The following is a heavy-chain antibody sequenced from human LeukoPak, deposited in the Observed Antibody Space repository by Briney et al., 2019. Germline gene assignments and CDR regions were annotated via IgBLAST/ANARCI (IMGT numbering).Heavy chain of an antibody. Sequence: GASVKVSCKASGYTFTSYDINWVRQATGQGLEWMGWINPNSGGTNYAQKFQGRVTMTRDTSISTAYMELSRLRSDDTAVYYCARELSGPLVHVGDYWGQGTLVTVSS. J-gene: IGHJ4*02. D-gene: IGHD2-15*01. CDR2: INPNSGGT. V-gene: IGHV1-2*02. CDR3: ARELSGPLVHVGDY. CDR1: GYTFTSYD.